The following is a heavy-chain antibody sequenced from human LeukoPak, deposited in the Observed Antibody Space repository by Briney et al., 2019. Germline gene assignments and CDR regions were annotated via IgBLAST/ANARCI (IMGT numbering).Heavy chain of an antibody. CDR1: GFTFSSYA. CDR2: ISGSGGST. D-gene: IGHD3-22*01. Sequence: GGSLRLSCAASGFTFSSYAMSWVRQAPGKGLEWVSAISGSGGSTYYADSVKGRFTISTDNSKTTLYLQMNSLRAEDTAVYYCAKGVVSYDSSGYYWDWGQGTLVTVSS. V-gene: IGHV3-23*01. J-gene: IGHJ4*02. CDR3: AKGVVSYDSSGYYWD.